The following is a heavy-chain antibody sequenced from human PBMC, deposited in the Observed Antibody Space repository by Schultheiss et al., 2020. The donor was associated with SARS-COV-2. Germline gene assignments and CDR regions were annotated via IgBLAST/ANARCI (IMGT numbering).Heavy chain of an antibody. Sequence: GESLKISCAASGFTFSDYYMSWIRQAPGKGLEWVSYISSSGSTIYYADSVKGRFTISRDNSKNTVYLQMNSLRVEDTAVYYCARLSSDFRSSWFDPWGQGTLVTVSS. D-gene: IGHD3-10*01. CDR3: ARLSSDFRSSWFDP. J-gene: IGHJ5*02. CDR1: GFTFSDYY. CDR2: ISSSGSTI. V-gene: IGHV3-11*01.